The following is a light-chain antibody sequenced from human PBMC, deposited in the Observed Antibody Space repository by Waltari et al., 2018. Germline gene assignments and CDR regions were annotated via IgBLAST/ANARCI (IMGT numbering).Light chain of an antibody. CDR1: QSLLHSNGYNY. Sequence: DIVMTQSSLSLPVTPGEPASISCRSRQSLLHSNGYNYLGWYLQKPGQSPQLLRYAGSIRASGVPDRFSGSASGTDCTLKISRVEAEDVGVYCCMQGSQPPLTFGGGTKVEIK. V-gene: IGKV2-28*01. J-gene: IGKJ4*01. CDR3: MQGSQPPLT. CDR2: AGS.